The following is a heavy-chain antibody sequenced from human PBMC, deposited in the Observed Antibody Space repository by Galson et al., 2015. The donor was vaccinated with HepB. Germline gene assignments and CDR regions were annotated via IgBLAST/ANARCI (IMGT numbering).Heavy chain of an antibody. Sequence: SVKVSCKASGGPFGSYTISWVRQAPGQGLEWMGRIIPSLDMANYAQKFQGRVTITADKVTNTAYMELSSLRSEDTALYYCARDWHTVVVTAIHNWFDPWGQGTLVTVSS. CDR2: IIPSLDMA. CDR1: GGPFGSYT. J-gene: IGHJ5*02. V-gene: IGHV1-69*04. CDR3: ARDWHTVVVTAIHNWFDP. D-gene: IGHD2-21*02.